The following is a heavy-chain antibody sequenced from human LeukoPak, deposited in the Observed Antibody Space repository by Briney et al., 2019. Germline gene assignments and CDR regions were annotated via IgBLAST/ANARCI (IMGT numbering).Heavy chain of an antibody. Sequence: GGSLRLSCAASGFTFSSYWMSWVRHAPGKGLEWVANIKQDGSEKHYVDSVKGRFTISRDSAKNLVYLQMNSLRAEDTAMYYCARDITYYDFWSGYTYWGQGTLVTISS. CDR3: ARDITYYDFWSGYTY. J-gene: IGHJ4*02. V-gene: IGHV3-7*01. CDR1: GFTFSSYW. CDR2: IKQDGSEK. D-gene: IGHD3-3*01.